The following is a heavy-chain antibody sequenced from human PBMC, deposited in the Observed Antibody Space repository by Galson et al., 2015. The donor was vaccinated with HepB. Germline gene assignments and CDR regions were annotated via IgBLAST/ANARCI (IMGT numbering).Heavy chain of an antibody. CDR3: ARDRGYSSASYGMDV. V-gene: IGHV1-69*13. Sequence: SVKVSCKASGGTFSSYAISWVRQAPGQGLEWMGGIIPIFGTANYAQKFQGRVTITADESTSTAYMELSSLRSEDTAVYYCARDRGYSSASYGMDVWGQGTTVTVSS. CDR2: IIPIFGTA. D-gene: IGHD6-25*01. J-gene: IGHJ6*02. CDR1: GGTFSSYA.